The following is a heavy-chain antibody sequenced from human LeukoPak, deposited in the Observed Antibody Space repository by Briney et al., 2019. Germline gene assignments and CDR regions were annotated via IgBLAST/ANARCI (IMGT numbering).Heavy chain of an antibody. V-gene: IGHV1-69*13. J-gene: IGHJ4*01. CDR3: ARDRLRGAQAHLLWEWSPGDY. Sequence: SVKVSCKASGGTFRNYAISWVRQAPGQGLEWMGTIIPIFKITNYAQGFHGRVTINADESSTTAYMELSGLKSEDTAVYFCARDRLRGAQAHLLWEWSPGDYWGQGTLVTVSS. CDR1: GGTFRNYA. CDR2: IIPIFKIT. D-gene: IGHD1-26*01.